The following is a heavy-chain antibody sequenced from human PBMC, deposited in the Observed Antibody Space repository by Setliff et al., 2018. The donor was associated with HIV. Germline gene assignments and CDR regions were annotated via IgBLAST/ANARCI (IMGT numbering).Heavy chain of an antibody. CDR2: IKQDGSEK. CDR1: GFSFSSYW. CDR3: ARDATRGGDMDV. Sequence: GGSLRLSCAASGFSFSSYWMSWVRQAPGKGLEWVANIKQDGSEKYYVDSVRGRFTISRDNAKNSLYLQMNSLRAEDTVVYYCARDATRGGDMDVWAKGTTVTVSS. D-gene: IGHD2-15*01. V-gene: IGHV3-7*01. J-gene: IGHJ6*03.